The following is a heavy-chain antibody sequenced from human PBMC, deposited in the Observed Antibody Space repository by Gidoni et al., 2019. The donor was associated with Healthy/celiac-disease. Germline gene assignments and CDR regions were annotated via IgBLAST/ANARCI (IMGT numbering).Heavy chain of an antibody. Sequence: EVQLVESGGGWVQPGRSLRLSCAASAFPLYDCAMDWVRQAPGKGMGWVSGISWNSGSIGYADSVKGRFTISRDNAKNSLYLQMNSLRAEDTALYYCAKDGGTRGGYDSVGDYWGQGTLVTVSS. J-gene: IGHJ4*02. D-gene: IGHD5-12*01. CDR2: ISWNSGSI. CDR3: AKDGGTRGGYDSVGDY. V-gene: IGHV3-9*01. CDR1: AFPLYDCA.